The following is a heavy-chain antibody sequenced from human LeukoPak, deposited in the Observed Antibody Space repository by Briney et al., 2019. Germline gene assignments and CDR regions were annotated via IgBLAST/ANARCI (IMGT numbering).Heavy chain of an antibody. CDR2: LTGSSGTA. J-gene: IGHJ4*02. CDR3: ARALSGSYFSLFIY. CDR1: GFSLSNYG. Sequence: GGSLRLSCAASGFSLSNYGVNWVRQAPGKGLEWVSGLTGSSGTAYYADSVKGRFTISRDISKNTLYLQMNSLRTEDTAVYYCARALSGSYFSLFIYWGQGTLVTVSS. D-gene: IGHD1-26*01. V-gene: IGHV3-23*01.